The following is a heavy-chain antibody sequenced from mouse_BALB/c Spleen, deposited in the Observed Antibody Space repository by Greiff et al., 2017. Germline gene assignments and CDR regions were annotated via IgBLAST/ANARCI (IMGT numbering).Heavy chain of an antibody. V-gene: IGHV14-3*02. D-gene: IGHD1-1*01. J-gene: IGHJ2*01. Sequence: VQLQQSGAELVKPGASVKLSCTASGFNINDTYMHWVKQRPEQGLEWIGRIDPANGNTKYDPKFQGKATITADTSSNTAYLQLSSLTSEDTAVYYCAYYYGSSYGYWGQGTTLTVSS. CDR3: AYYYGSSYGY. CDR1: GFNINDTY. CDR2: IDPANGNT.